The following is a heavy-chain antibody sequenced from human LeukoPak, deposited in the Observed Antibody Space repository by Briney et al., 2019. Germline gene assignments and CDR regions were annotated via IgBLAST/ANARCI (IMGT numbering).Heavy chain of an antibody. Sequence: GGSLRLSCSASGFTVSSYYMTWVRQAPGKGLEWVSVIYSGGNTYYADSVKGRVAISRDNSKNTVFLQVNRVRAEDTAVYYCARSYSNHLFGMDVWGQGTTVTVSS. D-gene: IGHD4-11*01. CDR2: IYSGGNT. CDR3: ARSYSNHLFGMDV. J-gene: IGHJ6*02. CDR1: GFTVSSYY. V-gene: IGHV3-66*01.